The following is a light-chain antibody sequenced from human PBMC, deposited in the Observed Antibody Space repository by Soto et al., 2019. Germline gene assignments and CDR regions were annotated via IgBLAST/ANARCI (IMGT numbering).Light chain of an antibody. J-gene: IGLJ1*01. Sequence: QSALTQPASVSGSPGQSITISCTGTSSDVGSYNLVSWYQQHPGKAPKLMIYEGSKRPSGVSNRFAGSNSGNTASLTISGLQAEDEADYYCCSYGGSDVFGTGTKLTVL. CDR2: EGS. V-gene: IGLV2-23*01. CDR1: SSDVGSYNL. CDR3: CSYGGSDV.